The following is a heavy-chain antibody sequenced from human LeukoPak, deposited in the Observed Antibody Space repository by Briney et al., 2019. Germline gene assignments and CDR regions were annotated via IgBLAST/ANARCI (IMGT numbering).Heavy chain of an antibody. D-gene: IGHD7-27*01. CDR2: INHSGST. CDR1: GYSISSGYY. V-gene: IGHV4-38-2*02. J-gene: IGHJ2*01. CDR3: ARQTGDPSYWYFDL. Sequence: SETLSLTCTVSGYSISSGYYWGWIRQPPGKGLEWIGEINHSGSTNYNPSLKSRVTISVDTSKNQFSLKLSSVTAADTAVYYCARQTGDPSYWYFDLWGRGTLVTVSS.